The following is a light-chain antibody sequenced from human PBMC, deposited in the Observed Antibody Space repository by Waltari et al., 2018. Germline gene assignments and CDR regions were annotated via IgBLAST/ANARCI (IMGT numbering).Light chain of an antibody. CDR2: GAY. V-gene: IGKV3-20*01. CDR1: QSVNTY. J-gene: IGKJ1*01. CDR3: QHHVRLPAT. Sequence: IVLTQSPGTLSLSPGERATLSCRASQSVNTYLAWYQQKPGQAPRLLIYGAYTRAAGIPDRFSGSGFVTDFSLTISRLEAEDFAVYYCQHHVRLPATFGQGTKVEIK.